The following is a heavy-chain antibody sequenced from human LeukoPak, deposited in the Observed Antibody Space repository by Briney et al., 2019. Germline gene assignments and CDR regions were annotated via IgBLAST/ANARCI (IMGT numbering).Heavy chain of an antibody. CDR1: GYTFTSYG. CDR2: ISAYNGNT. V-gene: IGHV1-18*01. D-gene: IGHD3-22*01. CDR3: ATGFSSGSGMYYYYYYMDV. Sequence: ASVKVSCKASGYTFTSYGISWVRQAPGQGLEWMGWISAYNGNTNYAQKLQGRVTMTEDTSTDTAYMELSSLRSEDTAVYYCATGFSSGSGMYYYYYYMDVWGKGTTVTVSS. J-gene: IGHJ6*03.